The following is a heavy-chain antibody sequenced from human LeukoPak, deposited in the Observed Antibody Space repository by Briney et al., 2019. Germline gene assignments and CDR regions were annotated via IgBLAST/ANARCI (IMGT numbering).Heavy chain of an antibody. V-gene: IGHV4-39*02. D-gene: IGHD2-21*02. Sequence: SETLSLTCTVSGGSISSCSYYWGWIRQPPGKGLEWIRNYYYSGSTYYNPSLKSRVTISVDTSKHQFSLKLSSVTTADTAVYDCARVPWGSNCYSDYWAEGTVVTVST. CDR2: YYYSGST. J-gene: IGHJ4*02. CDR1: GGSISSCSYY. CDR3: ARVPWGSNCYSDY.